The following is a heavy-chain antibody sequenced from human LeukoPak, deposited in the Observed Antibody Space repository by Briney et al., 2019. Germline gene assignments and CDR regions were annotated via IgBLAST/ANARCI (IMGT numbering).Heavy chain of an antibody. CDR1: GYTFTGYY. CDR2: INPNSGGT. CDR3: ARATSTAATDGRDSY. V-gene: IGHV1-2*02. Sequence: ASVKVSCKASGYTFTGYYMHWVRQAPGQGLEWMGWINPNSGGTNYAQKFQGRVTTTRDTSISTAYMELSRLRSDDTAVYYCARATSTAATDGRDSYWGQGTLVTVSS. D-gene: IGHD2-15*01. J-gene: IGHJ4*02.